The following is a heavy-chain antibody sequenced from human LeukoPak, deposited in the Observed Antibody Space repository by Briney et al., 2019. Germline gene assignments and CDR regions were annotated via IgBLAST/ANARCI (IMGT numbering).Heavy chain of an antibody. CDR1: GFTFSSYA. Sequence: GGSLRLSCAASGFTFSSYAMHWVRQAPGKGLEYVSAISSNGGSTYYANSVKGRFTISRDNSKNTLYLQMGSLRAEDMAVYYCARSLWIQSEYDYWGQGTLVTVSS. CDR2: ISSNGGST. CDR3: ARSLWIQSEYDY. V-gene: IGHV3-64*01. J-gene: IGHJ4*02. D-gene: IGHD5-18*01.